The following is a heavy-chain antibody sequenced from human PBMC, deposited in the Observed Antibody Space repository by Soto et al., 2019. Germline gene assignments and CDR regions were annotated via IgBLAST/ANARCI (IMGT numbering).Heavy chain of an antibody. D-gene: IGHD2-2*01. CDR2: IYSGGST. Sequence: GGSLRLSCAASGFTVSSNYMSWVRQAPGKGLEWVSVIYSGGSTYYADSVKGRFTISRDNSKNTLYLQMNSLRAEDTAVYYCATPKGYCSSTSCPEYYYYYYMDVWGKGTTVTVSS. J-gene: IGHJ6*03. CDR1: GFTVSSNY. V-gene: IGHV3-53*01. CDR3: ATPKGYCSSTSCPEYYYYYYMDV.